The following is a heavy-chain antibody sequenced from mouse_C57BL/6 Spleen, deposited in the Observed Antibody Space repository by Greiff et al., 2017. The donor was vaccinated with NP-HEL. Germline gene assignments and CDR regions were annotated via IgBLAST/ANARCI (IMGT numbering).Heavy chain of an antibody. CDR3: ARSISITTVVATDWYFDV. CDR1: GFNIKNTY. V-gene: IGHV14-3*01. D-gene: IGHD1-1*01. J-gene: IGHJ1*03. Sequence: VQLKESVAELVRPGASVKLSCTASGFNIKNTYMHWVKQRPEQGLEWIGRIDPANGNTKYAPKFQGKATITADTSSNTAYLQLSSLTSEDTAIYYCARSISITTVVATDWYFDVWGTGTTVTVSS. CDR2: IDPANGNT.